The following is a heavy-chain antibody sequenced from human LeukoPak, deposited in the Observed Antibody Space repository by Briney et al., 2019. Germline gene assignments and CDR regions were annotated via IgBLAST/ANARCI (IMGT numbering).Heavy chain of an antibody. CDR3: VKDAGIAARPWYFDS. D-gene: IGHD6-6*01. CDR2: INYQSATF. CDR1: GFTFDDYG. V-gene: IGHV3-9*01. Sequence: GGSLRLSCAASGFTFDDYGLHWVRQVPGKGLEWVSGINYQSATFDADSVKGRFTISRDNAKSLLFLLLDSLRPEDSALYYCVKDAGIAARPWYFDSWGQGTQVIVSS. J-gene: IGHJ4*02.